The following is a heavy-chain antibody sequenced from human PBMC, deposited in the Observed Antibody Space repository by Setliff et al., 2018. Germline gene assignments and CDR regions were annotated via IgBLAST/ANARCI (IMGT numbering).Heavy chain of an antibody. CDR1: GSAISSGHY. V-gene: IGHV4-38-2*02. Sequence: ETLSLTCAVSGSAISSGHYWGWIRQPPGKGLEWIGSFRPSGKTYYNPSLNSRVTISVDTSKKQFSLKVTSVTAADTAVYYCVRDAGDGYGVDAYAGGGFDFWGQGTMVTV. D-gene: IGHD4-17*01. CDR3: VRDAGDGYGVDAYAGGGFDF. CDR2: FRPSGKT. J-gene: IGHJ3*01.